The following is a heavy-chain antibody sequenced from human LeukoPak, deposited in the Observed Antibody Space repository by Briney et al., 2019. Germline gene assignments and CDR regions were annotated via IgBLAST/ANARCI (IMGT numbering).Heavy chain of an antibody. D-gene: IGHD4-23*01. Sequence: SETLSLTCTVSGGSISSYYWSWIRQPPGKGLEWIGYIYYSGSTNYNPSLKSRVTISVDTSKNQFSLKLSSVTAADTAVYYCARSPDYGGNYDAFDIWGQGTMVTVSS. J-gene: IGHJ3*02. CDR1: GGSISSYY. CDR3: ARSPDYGGNYDAFDI. CDR2: IYYSGST. V-gene: IGHV4-59*08.